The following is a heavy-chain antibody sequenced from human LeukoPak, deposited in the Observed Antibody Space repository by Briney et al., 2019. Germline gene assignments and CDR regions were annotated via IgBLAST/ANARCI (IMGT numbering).Heavy chain of an antibody. Sequence: GASVTVSFKASGYTFTSYGISWVRQAPGQGGEWMGWISAYNGNTNYAQKLQGRVTMTTDTSTSTAYMELRSLRSDDTAVYYCARVGYCSSTSCSNWFDPWGQGTLVTVSS. CDR3: ARVGYCSSTSCSNWFDP. CDR1: GYTFTSYG. V-gene: IGHV1-18*01. CDR2: ISAYNGNT. J-gene: IGHJ5*02. D-gene: IGHD2-2*01.